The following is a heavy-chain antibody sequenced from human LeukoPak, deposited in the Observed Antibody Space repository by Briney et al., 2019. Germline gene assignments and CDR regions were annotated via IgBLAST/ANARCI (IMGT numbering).Heavy chain of an antibody. D-gene: IGHD2-2*01. CDR3: ARAGGYCGSTSCYSGYYYYFMDV. CDR1: GYTFTDYY. J-gene: IGHJ6*03. Sequence: ASVKVSCKASGYTFTDYYLHWVRQAPGRGLEWMGWINPKSGVTDSKMKFQGRVTLTRDTSITTAYMELISLTSDDAAVYYCARAGGYCGSTSCYSGYYYYFMDVWGKGTTVTVSS. CDR2: INPKSGVT. V-gene: IGHV1-2*02.